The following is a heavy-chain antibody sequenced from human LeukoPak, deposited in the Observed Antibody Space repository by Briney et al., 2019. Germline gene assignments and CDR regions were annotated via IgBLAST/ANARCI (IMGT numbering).Heavy chain of an antibody. CDR3: AREMITFGGADAFDI. J-gene: IGHJ3*02. V-gene: IGHV4-4*02. Sequence: SGTLSLTCAVSGGSISSSNWWSWVRQPPGKGLEWIGEIYHSGSTNYNPSLKSRVTISVDKSKNQFSLKLSFVTAADMAVYYCAREMITFGGADAFDIRGQGTMVTVSS. CDR2: IYHSGST. CDR1: GGSISSSNW. D-gene: IGHD3-16*01.